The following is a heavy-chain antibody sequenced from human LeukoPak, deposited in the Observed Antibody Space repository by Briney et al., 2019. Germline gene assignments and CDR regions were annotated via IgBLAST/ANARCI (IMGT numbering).Heavy chain of an antibody. CDR2: IYHSGST. CDR3: ARVSDSSGSSGWFFFDY. CDR1: GGSISSSNW. Sequence: SETLSLTCAVSGGSISSSNWWSWVRQPPGKGLEWIGEIYHSGSTNYNPSLKSRVTISVDKSKNQFSLKLSSVTAADTAVYYCARVSDSSGSSGWFFFDYWGQGILVTVSS. J-gene: IGHJ4*02. D-gene: IGHD6-19*01. V-gene: IGHV4-4*02.